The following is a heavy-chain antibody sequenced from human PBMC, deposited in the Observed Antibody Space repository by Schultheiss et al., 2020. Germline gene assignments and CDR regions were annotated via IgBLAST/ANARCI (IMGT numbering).Heavy chain of an antibody. CDR2: IWYDGSNK. J-gene: IGHJ4*02. Sequence: SLQISCAASGFTFSSYGMHWVRQAPGKGLEWVAVIWYDGSNKYYADSVKGRFTISRDNSKNTLYLQMNSLRAEDTAVYYCASFTPYYYDSSGYPHYWGQGTLVTVSS. V-gene: IGHV3-33*01. CDR3: ASFTPYYYDSSGYPHY. D-gene: IGHD3-22*01. CDR1: GFTFSSYG.